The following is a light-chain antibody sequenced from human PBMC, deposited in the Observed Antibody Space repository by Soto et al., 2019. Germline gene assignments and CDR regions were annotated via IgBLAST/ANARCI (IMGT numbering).Light chain of an antibody. Sequence: EIVLTQSPGTLSLSPGERATLSCRANQSVSSRYLAWYQQKPGQAPRLLMNATYSRATGTPDRFSGSGSGTDFTLTISRLEPEDFAVYYCQQYVSSPWAFGQGTKVEIK. V-gene: IGKV3-20*01. CDR3: QQYVSSPWA. CDR1: QSVSSRY. CDR2: ATY. J-gene: IGKJ1*01.